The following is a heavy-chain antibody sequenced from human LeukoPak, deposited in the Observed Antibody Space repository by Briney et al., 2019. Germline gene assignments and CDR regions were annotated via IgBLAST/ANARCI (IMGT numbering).Heavy chain of an antibody. V-gene: IGHV3-33*01. CDR1: GFTFSNYD. CDR3: ARGYYYDSSAYSMGAFDI. Sequence: GGSLRLSCAASGFTFSNYDMHWVRQAPGKGLEWVALIWFDESNKYYANSVKGRFTISRDNSKNTLYLQMNSLRAEDTAVYYCARGYYYDSSAYSMGAFDIWGQSTMVTVSS. D-gene: IGHD3-22*01. J-gene: IGHJ3*02. CDR2: IWFDESNK.